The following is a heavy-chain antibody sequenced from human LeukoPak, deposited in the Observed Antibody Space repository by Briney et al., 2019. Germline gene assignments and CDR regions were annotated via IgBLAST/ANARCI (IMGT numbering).Heavy chain of an antibody. CDR2: IIPIFGTT. V-gene: IGHV1-69*06. J-gene: IGHJ6*03. CDR1: GGTFSSNA. D-gene: IGHD1/OR15-1a*01. CDR3: ARDSGRDGSLGENKNYYYYYMDV. Sequence: ASVKVSCKASGGTFSSNAFSWVRQAPGQGLEWMGGIIPIFGTTNYAQNFQGRVTITADKSTSTAYMELSSLRSEDTAVYYCARDSGRDGSLGENKNYYYYYMDVWGKGTTVTVSS.